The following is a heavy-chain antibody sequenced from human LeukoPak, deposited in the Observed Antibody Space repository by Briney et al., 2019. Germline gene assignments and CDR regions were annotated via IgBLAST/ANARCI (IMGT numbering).Heavy chain of an antibody. V-gene: IGHV1-3*01. CDR2: INAGNGNT. Sequence: ASVKDSCKASGYTFTSYAMHWVRQAPGQRLEWMGWINAGNGNTKYSQNFQGRVTFTRDTSASTAYMELSSLRSEDTAVYYCARPIGYSSGGFDLWGRGTLVTVSS. CDR1: GYTFTSYA. J-gene: IGHJ2*01. D-gene: IGHD6-19*01. CDR3: ARPIGYSSGGFDL.